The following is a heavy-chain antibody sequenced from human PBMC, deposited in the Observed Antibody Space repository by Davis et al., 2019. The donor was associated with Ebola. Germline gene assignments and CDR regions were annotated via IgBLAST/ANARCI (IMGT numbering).Heavy chain of an antibody. D-gene: IGHD2-15*01. V-gene: IGHV3-23*01. J-gene: IGHJ2*01. CDR2: ISGSGGST. Sequence: GESLKISCAASGFTFSSYAMSWVRQAPGKGLEWVSAISGSGGSTYYADSVKGRFTISRDNSKNTLYLQMNSLRAEDTAVYYCAKGSLVGGYFDLWAVAPWSLSPQ. CDR1: GFTFSSYA. CDR3: AKGSLVGGYFDL.